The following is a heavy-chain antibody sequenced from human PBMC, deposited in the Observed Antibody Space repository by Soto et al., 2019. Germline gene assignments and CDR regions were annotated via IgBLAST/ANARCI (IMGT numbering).Heavy chain of an antibody. CDR2: IYYSGST. D-gene: IGHD5-18*01. V-gene: IGHV4-61*01. J-gene: IGHJ4*02. Sequence: AETLSLTCTISGASVRIGSYDWRWIRQPPGKGLEWIGYIYYSGSTNYNPSLKSRVTISVDTSKNQFFLKLSSVTAADTAAYYCARSSSPSVTAMPYGGQGTLVTVSS. CDR3: ARSSSPSVTAMPY. CDR1: GASVRIGSYD.